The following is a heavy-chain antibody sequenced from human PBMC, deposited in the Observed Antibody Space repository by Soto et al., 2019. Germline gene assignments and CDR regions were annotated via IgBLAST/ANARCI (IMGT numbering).Heavy chain of an antibody. Sequence: QLQLLESGPGLVKPSETLSLTCTVSGDSISTSHYYWGWIRQSPGKGPEWIGYVFYSGNTYCTASLNSRLIISLDTSQNPFSLRLNSVTAADTAVYYCARVAATRGHWFDPWGQGTRVTVSS. CDR3: ARVAATRGHWFDP. D-gene: IGHD1-26*01. CDR2: VFYSGNT. CDR1: GDSISTSHYY. V-gene: IGHV4-39*02. J-gene: IGHJ5*02.